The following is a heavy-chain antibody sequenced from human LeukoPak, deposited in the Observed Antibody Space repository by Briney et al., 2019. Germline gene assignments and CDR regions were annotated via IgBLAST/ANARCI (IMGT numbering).Heavy chain of an antibody. CDR2: IYYSGST. V-gene: IGHV4-39*01. D-gene: IGHD3-9*01. CDR3: ARSDGGLYYDILTGWPTNGFDP. Sequence: SETLSLTCTVSGGSLSSSSYYWGWIRQPPGKGLEWLGCIYYSGSTYYNPSVKSRDTISVDTSKNQVSLKLSSVTAADTAVYYCARSDGGLYYDILTGWPTNGFDPWGQGTLVTVSS. J-gene: IGHJ5*02. CDR1: GGSLSSSSYY.